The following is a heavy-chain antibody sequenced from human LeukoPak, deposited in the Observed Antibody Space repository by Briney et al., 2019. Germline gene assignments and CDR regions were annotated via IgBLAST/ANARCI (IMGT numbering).Heavy chain of an antibody. CDR3: AREVYCYDSSGYPVGASDY. D-gene: IGHD3-22*01. CDR1: GGTFSSYA. Sequence: SVKVSCKASGGTFSSYAISWVRQAPGQGLEWMGGIIPIFGTANYAQKFQGRVTITADESTSTAYMELSSLRSEDTAVHYCAREVYCYDSSGYPVGASDYWGQGTLVTVSS. CDR2: IIPIFGTA. J-gene: IGHJ4*02. V-gene: IGHV1-69*13.